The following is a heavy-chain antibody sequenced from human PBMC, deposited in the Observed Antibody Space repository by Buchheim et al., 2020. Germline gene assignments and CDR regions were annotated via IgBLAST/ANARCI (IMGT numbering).Heavy chain of an antibody. CDR1: GGCISSGGYS. Sequence: QLQLQESGSGLVKPSQTLSLTCAVSGGCISSGGYSWSWIRQPPGKGLEWIGYIYHSGSTYYNPSLKSRVTISVDTSKNQFSLKLSSVTAADTAVYYCARMSTYYDFWSGYQKENWFDPWGQGTL. CDR2: IYHSGST. D-gene: IGHD3-3*01. CDR3: ARMSTYYDFWSGYQKENWFDP. V-gene: IGHV4-30-2*05. J-gene: IGHJ5*02.